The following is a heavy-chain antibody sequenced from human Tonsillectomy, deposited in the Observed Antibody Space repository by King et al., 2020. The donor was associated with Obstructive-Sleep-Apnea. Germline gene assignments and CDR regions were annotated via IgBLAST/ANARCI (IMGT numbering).Heavy chain of an antibody. CDR1: GGSISSSSYY. CDR3: ARNEWELLSYFDY. CDR2: IYYSGST. V-gene: IGHV4-39*07. Sequence: LQLQESGPGLVKPSETLSLTCTVSGGSISSSSYYWGWIRQPPGKGLEWIGSIYYSGSTYYNPSLKSRVTISVDTSKNQFSLKLSSVTAADTAVYYCARNEWELLSYFDYWGQGTLVTVSS. J-gene: IGHJ4*02. D-gene: IGHD1-26*01.